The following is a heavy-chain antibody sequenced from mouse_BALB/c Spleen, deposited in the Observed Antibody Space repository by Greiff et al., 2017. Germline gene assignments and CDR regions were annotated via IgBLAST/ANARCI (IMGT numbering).Heavy chain of an antibody. CDR3: ARKGGYGNYDAMDY. J-gene: IGHJ4*01. CDR1: GYTFTDYA. D-gene: IGHD2-10*02. Sequence: QVQLQQSGAELVRPGVSVKISCKGSGYTFTDYAMHWVKQSHAKSLEWIGVISTYYGDASYNQKFKGKATMTVDKSSSTAYMELARLTSEDSAIYYCARKGGYGNYDAMDYWGQGTSVTVSS. CDR2: ISTYYGDA. V-gene: IGHV1S137*01.